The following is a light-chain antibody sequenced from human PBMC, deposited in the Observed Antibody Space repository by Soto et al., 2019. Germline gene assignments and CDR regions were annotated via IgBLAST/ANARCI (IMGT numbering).Light chain of an antibody. J-gene: IGKJ3*01. CDR2: DAS. V-gene: IGKV3-11*01. CDR3: QQYGSSPIT. CDR1: QSVSSY. Sequence: EIVLTQSPATLSLSPGERATLSCRASQSVSSYLAWYQQKPGQAPRLLIYDASNRATGIPARFSGSGSGTDFTLTISSLEPEDFAVYYCQQYGSSPITFGPGTKVAFK.